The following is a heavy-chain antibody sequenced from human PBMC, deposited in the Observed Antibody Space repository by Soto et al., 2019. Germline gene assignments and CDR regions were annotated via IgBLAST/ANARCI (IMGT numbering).Heavy chain of an antibody. D-gene: IGHD5-18*01. CDR2: IKQDGSEK. V-gene: IGHV3-7*01. J-gene: IGHJ6*02. Sequence: EVQLVESGGGLVQPGGSLRLSCAASGFTFSSYWMSWVRQAPGKGLEWVANIKQDGSEKYYVDSVKGRFTISRDNAKNSLYLQMNSLRAEDTAVYYCERDHYGYGYYYYGMDVWGQGTTVTVSS. CDR3: ERDHYGYGYYYYGMDV. CDR1: GFTFSSYW.